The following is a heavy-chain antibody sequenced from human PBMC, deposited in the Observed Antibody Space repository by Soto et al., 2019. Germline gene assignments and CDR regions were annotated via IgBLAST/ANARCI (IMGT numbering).Heavy chain of an antibody. D-gene: IGHD3-10*01. V-gene: IGHV4-34*01. CDR1: GGSFSGYQ. Sequence: QVQLQQWGAGLLKPSETLSLTCAVYGGSFSGYQRTWIRQTPGKGLEWIGEINDSGNINYNPSLKSRVTIVVDTAKKEISLKLSSVTAADSAVYYCARGLILWFGELSRRGGYYYYMDVWGKWTTVTVSS. J-gene: IGHJ6*03. CDR3: ARGLILWFGELSRRGGYYYYMDV. CDR2: INDSGNI.